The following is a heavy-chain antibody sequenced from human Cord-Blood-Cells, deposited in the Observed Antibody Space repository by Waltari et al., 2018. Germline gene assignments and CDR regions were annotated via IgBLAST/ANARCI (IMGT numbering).Heavy chain of an antibody. V-gene: IGHV1-8*03. CDR1: GYTFTSHD. CDR2: MNPNSGNT. CDR3: ARVYSGSYYAFDI. D-gene: IGHD1-26*01. J-gene: IGHJ3*02. Sequence: QVQLVQSGAEVKNPVASVKVSCKASGYTFTSHDNQWVRQATGQGLEWMGWMNPNSGNTGYAQKFQGRVTITRNTSISTAYMELSSLRSEDTAVYYCARVYSGSYYAFDIWGQGTMVTVSS.